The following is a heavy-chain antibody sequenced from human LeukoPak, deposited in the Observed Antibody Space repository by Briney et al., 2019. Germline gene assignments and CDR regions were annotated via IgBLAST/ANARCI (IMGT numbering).Heavy chain of an antibody. CDR3: ARATTRRYPLNAFDI. D-gene: IGHD3-16*02. CDR2: IIPIFGTA. J-gene: IGHJ3*02. Sequence: ASVTVSCKASGGTFSSYAISWVRQAPGQGLEWMGGIIPIFGTANYAQKFQGRVTITADKSTSTAYMELSSLRSEDTAVYYCARATTRRYPLNAFDIWGQGTMVTVSS. V-gene: IGHV1-69*06. CDR1: GGTFSSYA.